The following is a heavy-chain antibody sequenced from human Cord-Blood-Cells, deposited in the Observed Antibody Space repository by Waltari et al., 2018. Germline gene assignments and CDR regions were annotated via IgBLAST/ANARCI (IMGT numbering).Heavy chain of an antibody. CDR3: ASSGGDHPSINWFDP. V-gene: IGHV1-69*01. D-gene: IGHD2-21*01. CDR1: GGTFSSYA. CDR2: IIPIFGTA. J-gene: IGHJ5*02. Sequence: QVQLVQSGAEVKTPGSPVKVSCKASGGTFSSYASSCVRQAPGEGREWMGGIIPIFGTANYAQKFQGRVTITADESTSTAYVELSSLRSEDTAVYYCASSGGDHPSINWFDPWGQGTLVTVSS.